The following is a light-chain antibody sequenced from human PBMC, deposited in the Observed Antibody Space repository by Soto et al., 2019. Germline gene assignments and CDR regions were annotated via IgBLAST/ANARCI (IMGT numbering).Light chain of an antibody. Sequence: QSALTQPASVSGSPGQSITISCTGTSRDVGGYNYVSWYQQHPGKAPKLMIYEVSNRPSGVSNRFSASKSGNTASLTISGLQAEDEADYYCSSYTSSSTWVFGGGTQLTVL. CDR3: SSYTSSSTWV. CDR1: SRDVGGYNY. J-gene: IGLJ3*02. V-gene: IGLV2-14*01. CDR2: EVS.